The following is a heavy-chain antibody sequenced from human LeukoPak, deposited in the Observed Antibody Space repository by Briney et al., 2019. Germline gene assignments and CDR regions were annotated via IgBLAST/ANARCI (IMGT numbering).Heavy chain of an antibody. CDR2: IYASGST. V-gene: IGHV4-4*07. CDR1: GSSISSYY. Sequence: SETLSLTCTVSGSSISSYYWSWIRQPAGKGLEWIGRIYASGSTNYNPSFKSRVTMSLDTSRNQFSLKLNSVTAADTAVYYCAKSNGYGLVDIWGQGTMVTVSS. D-gene: IGHD3-10*01. J-gene: IGHJ3*02. CDR3: AKSNGYGLVDI.